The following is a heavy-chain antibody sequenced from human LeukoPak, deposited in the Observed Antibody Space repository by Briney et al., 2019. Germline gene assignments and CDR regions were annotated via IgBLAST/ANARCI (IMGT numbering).Heavy chain of an antibody. CDR3: ARTRYYDFWSGYSDY. V-gene: IGHV4-30-4*08. CDR2: IYYSGST. CDR1: GGAISSGDYY. J-gene: IGHJ4*02. D-gene: IGHD3-3*01. Sequence: SETLSLTCTVSGGAISSGDYYWSWIRQPPGKGLAWIGYIYYSGSTYYNPSRKSRVTISVDTSKNQFSLKLSSVTAADTAVYYCARTRYYDFWSGYSDYWGQGTLVTVSS.